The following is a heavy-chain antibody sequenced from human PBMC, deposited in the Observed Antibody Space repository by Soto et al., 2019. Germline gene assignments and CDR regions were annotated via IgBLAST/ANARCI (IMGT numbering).Heavy chain of an antibody. J-gene: IGHJ6*02. CDR2: IIPIFGTA. CDR1: GGTFSSYA. V-gene: IGHV1-69*13. CDR3: ARHIVVVPAAMSHYYYYGMDV. Sequence: GASVKVSCKSSGGTFSSYAISWLRQAPGQGLEWMGGIIPIFGTANYAQKFQGRVTITADESTSTAYMELSSLRSEDTAVYYCARHIVVVPAAMSHYYYYGMDVWGQRTKVTASS. D-gene: IGHD2-2*01.